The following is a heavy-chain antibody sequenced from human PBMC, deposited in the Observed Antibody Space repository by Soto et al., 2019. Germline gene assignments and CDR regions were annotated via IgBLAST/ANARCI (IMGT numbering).Heavy chain of an antibody. J-gene: IGHJ6*02. Sequence: PGGSLRLSCAASGFTFSSYAMSWVRQAPGKGLEWVSAISGSGGSTYYADSVKGRFTISRDNSKNTLYLQMNSLRAEDTAVYYCAKERTAIFGVVIIPYYYGMDVWRQGTTVPVSS. CDR1: GFTFSSYA. D-gene: IGHD3-3*01. V-gene: IGHV3-23*01. CDR3: AKERTAIFGVVIIPYYYGMDV. CDR2: ISGSGGST.